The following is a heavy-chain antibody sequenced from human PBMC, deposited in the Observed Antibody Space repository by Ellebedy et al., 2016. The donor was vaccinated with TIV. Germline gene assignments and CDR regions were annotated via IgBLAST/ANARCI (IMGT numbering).Heavy chain of an antibody. V-gene: IGHV1-69*13. J-gene: IGHJ4*02. D-gene: IGHD3-22*01. CDR1: GGSFSKNA. CDR2: IIPISDSA. CDR3: AASPFYGTMILH. Sequence: AASVKVSCKASGGSFSKNAVTWVRQAPGQGLEWMGGIIPISDSANYAHQFQGRVTIIADRSTSTATLELSSLRSDDTAVYYCAASPFYGTMILHWGQGTLVTVSS.